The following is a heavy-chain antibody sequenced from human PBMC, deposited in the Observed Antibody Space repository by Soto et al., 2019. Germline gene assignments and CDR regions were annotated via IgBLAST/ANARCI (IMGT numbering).Heavy chain of an antibody. V-gene: IGHV4-34*01. J-gene: IGHJ5*02. CDR3: ARERGRYCSGESCYPFGP. CDR2: INDSGST. CDR1: GGAFRGYY. Sequence: RSLTCAVYGGAFRGYYWSWIRQPPGKGLEWLGEINDSGSTNYNPSLKSRITISLDTSKKEISLRLSSVTAADTAVYYCARERGRYCSGESCYPFGPWGQGALVTVSS. D-gene: IGHD2-15*01.